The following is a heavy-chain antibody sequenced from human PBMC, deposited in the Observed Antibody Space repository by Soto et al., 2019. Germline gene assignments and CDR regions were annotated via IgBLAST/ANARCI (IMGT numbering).Heavy chain of an antibody. D-gene: IGHD5-12*01. Sequence: EVQLLESGGXLVQPGGSLRLSCAASGFTFSTYALNWVRQAPGXGLEWVSAMGGRGGSTYFADSVKGRFSISRDSSKNTLYLQINSLRAEDTPVYYCAKAGYGHRPYYFDYWGQGNMVTVT. CDR2: MGGRGGST. CDR3: AKAGYGHRPYYFDY. J-gene: IGHJ4*02. V-gene: IGHV3-23*01. CDR1: GFTFSTYA.